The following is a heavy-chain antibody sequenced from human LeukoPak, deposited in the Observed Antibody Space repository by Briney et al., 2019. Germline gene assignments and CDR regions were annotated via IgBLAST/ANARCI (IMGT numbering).Heavy chain of an antibody. Sequence: GGSLRLSCAASGFTFSTYWMSWVRQAPGKGLEWVAISNEDGSVKYYVDSVKGRFTISRDNAKNSLHLQMHSLRAEDTAVYYCGRDYDRTVDFWGQGTLATVSS. CDR3: GRDYDRTVDF. CDR2: SNEDGSVK. D-gene: IGHD3-22*01. V-gene: IGHV3-7*04. J-gene: IGHJ4*02. CDR1: GFTFSTYW.